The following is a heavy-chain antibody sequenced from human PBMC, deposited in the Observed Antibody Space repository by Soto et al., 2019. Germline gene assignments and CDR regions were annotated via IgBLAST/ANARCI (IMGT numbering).Heavy chain of an antibody. CDR2: ISGYNGDT. J-gene: IGHJ6*02. Sequence: QLHLVQSGAEVKKPGASVKVSCTASGYTFTSFGVSWVRQVPGQGLEWMGWISGYNGDTDYAQKFQGRVTMTTDRYTSTAYMEGRSLRSDDTAVYYCARDKPQQIVGYNYYYGMDVWGQGTTVTVSS. V-gene: IGHV1-18*04. CDR3: ARDKPQQIVGYNYYYGMDV. CDR1: GYTFTSFG. D-gene: IGHD6-6*01.